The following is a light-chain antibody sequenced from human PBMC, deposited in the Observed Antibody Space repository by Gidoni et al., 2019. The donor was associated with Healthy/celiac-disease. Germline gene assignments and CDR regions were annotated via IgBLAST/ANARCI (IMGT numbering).Light chain of an antibody. Sequence: DIQMTHSPSSLSASVGYRVTITCQASQDISNYLNWYQQKPGKAPKLLIYDASNLETGVPSRFSGSGSGTDFTFTISSLQPEDIATYYCQQYDTLPLTFGGGTKVEIK. V-gene: IGKV1-33*01. J-gene: IGKJ4*01. CDR2: DAS. CDR3: QQYDTLPLT. CDR1: QDISNY.